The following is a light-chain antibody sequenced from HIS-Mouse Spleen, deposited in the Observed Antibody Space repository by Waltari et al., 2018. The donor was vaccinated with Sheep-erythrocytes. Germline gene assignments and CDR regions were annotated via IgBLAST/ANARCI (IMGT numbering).Light chain of an antibody. V-gene: IGLV3-1*01. J-gene: IGLJ2*01. Sequence: SYELTQPPSAYVRRVQTDSSTCWGEKMGEKYACWYQQKPGQSPVMVIYQDSKRPSGIPERFSGSNSGNTATLTISGTQAMDEADYYCQAWDSSTVVFGGGTKLTVL. CDR3: QAWDSSTVV. CDR1: KMGEKY. CDR2: QDS.